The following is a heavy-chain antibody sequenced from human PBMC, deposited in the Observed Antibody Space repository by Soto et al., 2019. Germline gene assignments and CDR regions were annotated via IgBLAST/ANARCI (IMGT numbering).Heavy chain of an antibody. CDR2: IYYSGST. D-gene: IGHD1-1*01. V-gene: IGHV4-61*01. J-gene: IGHJ5*02. Sequence: SETLSLTCTVAGGSVSSGSYYWSWIRQPPGKGLEWIGYIYYSGSTNYNPSLKSRVTISVDTSKNQFSLKLSSVTAADTAVYYCARDWGTYFDPWGQGTLVTVSS. CDR3: ARDWGTYFDP. CDR1: GGSVSSGSYY.